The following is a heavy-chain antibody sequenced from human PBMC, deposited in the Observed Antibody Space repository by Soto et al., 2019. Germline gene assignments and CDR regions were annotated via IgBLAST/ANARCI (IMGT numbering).Heavy chain of an antibody. Sequence: SETLSLTCTVSGGSISSYYWSWIRQPAGKGLEWIGCIYTSGSTNYNPSLKSRVTMSVDTSKNQFSLKLSSVTAADTAVYYCARELSWFGELLYDYWGQGTLVTVSS. J-gene: IGHJ4*02. CDR3: ARELSWFGELLYDY. V-gene: IGHV4-4*07. D-gene: IGHD3-10*01. CDR1: GGSISSYY. CDR2: IYTSGST.